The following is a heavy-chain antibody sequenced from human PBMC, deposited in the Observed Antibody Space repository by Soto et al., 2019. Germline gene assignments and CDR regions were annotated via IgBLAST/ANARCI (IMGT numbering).Heavy chain of an antibody. CDR2: IYYSGST. J-gene: IGHJ6*02. D-gene: IGHD6-6*01. Sequence: QVQLQESGPGLVKPSQTLSLTCTVSGGSISSGGYYWSWIRQHPGKGLEWIGYIYYSGSTYYNPSLKSRVTISVDASKNQFSLKLSSVTAADTAVYYCARVGDSSSSAHYYYYGMDVWGQGTTLTVSS. CDR3: ARVGDSSSSAHYYYYGMDV. V-gene: IGHV4-31*03. CDR1: GGSISSGGYY.